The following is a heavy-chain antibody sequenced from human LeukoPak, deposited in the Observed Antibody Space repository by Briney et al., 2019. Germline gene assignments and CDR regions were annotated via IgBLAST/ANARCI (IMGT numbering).Heavy chain of an antibody. Sequence: SETLSLTCTVSDGSISSSSYYWGWIRQPPGKGLEWIGSIYYSGSTYYNPSLKSRVTISVDTSKNQFSLKLSSVTAADTAVYYCARPGFNCSSTSCYRFPYWFEPWGQGTLVTVSS. CDR1: DGSISSSSYY. CDR2: IYYSGST. J-gene: IGHJ5*02. CDR3: ARPGFNCSSTSCYRFPYWFEP. D-gene: IGHD2-2*01. V-gene: IGHV4-39*01.